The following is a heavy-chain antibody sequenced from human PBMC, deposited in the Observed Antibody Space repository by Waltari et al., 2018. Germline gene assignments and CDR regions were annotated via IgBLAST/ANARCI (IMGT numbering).Heavy chain of an antibody. CDR2: INHSGST. Sequence: QVQLQQWGAGLLKPSETLSLTCAVYGGSFSGYYWTWLRQPPGKELEWIGEINHSGSTNYNPSLKSRVTISVDTSKNQFSLKLSSVTAADTAVYYCARGKYSSGWYPYYYYYYGMDVWGQGTTVTVSS. J-gene: IGHJ6*02. V-gene: IGHV4-34*01. CDR1: GGSFSGYY. D-gene: IGHD6-19*01. CDR3: ARGKYSSGWYPYYYYYYGMDV.